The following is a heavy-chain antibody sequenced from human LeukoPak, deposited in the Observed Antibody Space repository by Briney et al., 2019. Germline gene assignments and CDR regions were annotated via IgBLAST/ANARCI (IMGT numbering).Heavy chain of an antibody. V-gene: IGHV3-66*01. Sequence: PGGSLRLSCAASGFTVSNNYMNWVRQAPGQGLEWVSVIYSGGSTYYTDSVKGRFTISRDNSKNTLYLQMTSLRAEDTAVYYCAREKAGSFDYWGQGTLVTVSS. CDR1: GFTVSNNY. J-gene: IGHJ4*02. CDR3: AREKAGSFDY. CDR2: IYSGGST.